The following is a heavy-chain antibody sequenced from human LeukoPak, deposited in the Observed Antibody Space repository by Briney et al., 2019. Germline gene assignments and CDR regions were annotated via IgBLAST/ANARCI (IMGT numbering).Heavy chain of an antibody. CDR3: ARHVDYGDSYFDY. D-gene: IGHD4-17*01. Sequence: PSETLSLTCTVSGGSISSSSYYWGWIRQPPGKGLEWIGSIYYSGSTYYNPSLKSRVTISVDTSKNQFSLKLSSVTAADTAVYYRARHVDYGDSYFDYWGQGTLVTVSS. CDR2: IYYSGST. CDR1: GGSISSSSYY. J-gene: IGHJ4*02. V-gene: IGHV4-39*01.